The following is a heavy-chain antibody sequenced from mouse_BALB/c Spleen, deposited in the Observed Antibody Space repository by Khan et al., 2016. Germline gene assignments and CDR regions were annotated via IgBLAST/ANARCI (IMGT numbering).Heavy chain of an antibody. CDR3: LVTGNYVDY. J-gene: IGHJ2*01. CDR1: GFTFNTYA. D-gene: IGHD4-1*01. V-gene: IGHV10-1*02. Sequence: EVQLVESGGGLVQPKGSLKLSCAASGFTFNTYAMNWVRQAPGKGLEWVARIRSKSNNYATYYADSVKDRFTISRDDSQSMLYLQMNNFKTEDTAMYYCLVTGNYVDYWGQGTTLTVSS. CDR2: IRSKSNNYAT.